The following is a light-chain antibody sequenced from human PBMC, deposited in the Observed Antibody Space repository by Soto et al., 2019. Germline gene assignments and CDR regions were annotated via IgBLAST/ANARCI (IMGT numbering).Light chain of an antibody. CDR2: GAS. CDR3: QQYNDWPRT. J-gene: IGKJ1*01. V-gene: IGKV3-15*01. Sequence: EIVLTQSPATLSVSPGETATLSCRASQSVRSYVAWYQQKPGQAPRLLIYGASTRATGIPARFSGSGSGTEFTLTISSLQSEDFAVYYCQQYNDWPRTFGQGTKVDIK. CDR1: QSVRSY.